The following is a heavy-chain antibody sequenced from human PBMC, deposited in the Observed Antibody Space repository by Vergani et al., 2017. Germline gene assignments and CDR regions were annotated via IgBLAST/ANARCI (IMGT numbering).Heavy chain of an antibody. J-gene: IGHJ6*03. D-gene: IGHD6-6*01. CDR1: GGSVSSGSYY. V-gene: IGHV4-61*01. CDR2: IYYSGST. CDR3: ARDVPGSSSAAYYYYYYMDV. Sequence: QLQLQESGPGLVKPSETLSLTCTVSGGSVSSGSYYWSWIRQPPGKGLEWIGYIYYSGSTNYNPSLKSRVTISVDTSKNQFSLKLSSVTAADTAVYYCARDVPGSSSAAYYYYYYMDVWGKGTTVTVSS.